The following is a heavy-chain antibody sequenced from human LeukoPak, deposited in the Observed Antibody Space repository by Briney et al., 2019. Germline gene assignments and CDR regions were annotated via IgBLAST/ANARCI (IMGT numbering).Heavy chain of an antibody. CDR2: INHSGST. CDR3: ARLYGDYTSSSFDY. D-gene: IGHD4-17*01. CDR1: GGSFSGYY. J-gene: IGHJ4*02. V-gene: IGHV4-34*01. Sequence: PSETLSLTCAVYGGSFSGYYWRWIRQPPGKGLEWIGEINHSGSTNYNPSLKSRVTISVDTSKNQFSLKLSSVTAADTAVYYCARLYGDYTSSSFDYWGQGTLVTVSS.